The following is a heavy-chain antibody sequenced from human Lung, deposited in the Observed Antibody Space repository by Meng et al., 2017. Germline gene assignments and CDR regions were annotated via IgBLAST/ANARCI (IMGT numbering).Heavy chain of an antibody. J-gene: IGHJ4*02. CDR3: ARENVGDGGYDFDF. V-gene: IGHV1-2*06. CDR2: INPNSGGT. D-gene: IGHD5-12*01. Sequence: QVQLVQSGAEVKKPGASVKVSCKSAGYTFTAYYIHWLLQAPGQGLEWMGRINPNSGGTNYVQKFQGRVTMTRDTSISTAYMELTRLRSDDTAIYYCARENVGDGGYDFDFWGRGTLVTVSS. CDR1: GYTFTAYY.